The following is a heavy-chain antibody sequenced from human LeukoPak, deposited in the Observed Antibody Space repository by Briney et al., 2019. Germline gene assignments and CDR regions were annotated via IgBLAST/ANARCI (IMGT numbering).Heavy chain of an antibody. J-gene: IGHJ4*02. CDR2: IYYSGST. V-gene: IGHV4-59*01. CDR1: GGSISSYY. CDR3: ARAPSDSSGYYPAYFDY. Sequence: PSETLSLTCTVSGGSISSYYWSWIRQPPGKGLEWIGYIYYSGSTNYNPSLKSRVTISVDPSKNQFSLKLNSVTAADTAVYYCARAPSDSSGYYPAYFDYWGQGTLVTVSS. D-gene: IGHD3-22*01.